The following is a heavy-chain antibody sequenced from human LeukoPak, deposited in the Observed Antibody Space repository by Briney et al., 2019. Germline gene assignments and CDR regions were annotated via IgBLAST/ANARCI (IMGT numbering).Heavy chain of an antibody. V-gene: IGHV4-61*09. CDR2: IYSSGST. CDR3: ARVDCSSTSCYLDY. D-gene: IGHD2-2*01. J-gene: IGHJ4*02. Sequence: SQTLSLTCTVSGGSISSGDYFWSWIRQPAGKGLECIGHIYSSGSTNYNPSLRSRVTMSVDTSKNQFSLKLSSVTAADTAVYYCARVDCSSTSCYLDYWGQGTLVTVSS. CDR1: GGSISSGDYF.